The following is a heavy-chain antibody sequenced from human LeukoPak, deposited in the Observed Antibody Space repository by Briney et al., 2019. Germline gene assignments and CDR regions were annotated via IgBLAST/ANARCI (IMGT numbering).Heavy chain of an antibody. J-gene: IGHJ6*03. CDR3: AREKEGYCSRTSCYLDYYYYYMDV. Sequence: LAGGSLRLSCAASGFTFSRYWMIWVRQAPGKGLEWVANIKQDGSEKYYVDSVKGRFTISRDNAKNSLYLQMNSLRAEDTAVYYCAREKEGYCSRTSCYLDYYYYYMDVWGKGTTVTISS. V-gene: IGHV3-7*01. CDR2: IKQDGSEK. CDR1: GFTFSRYW. D-gene: IGHD2-2*01.